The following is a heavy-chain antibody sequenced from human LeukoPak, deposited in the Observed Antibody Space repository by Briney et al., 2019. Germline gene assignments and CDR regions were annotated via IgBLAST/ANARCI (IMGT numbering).Heavy chain of an antibody. CDR3: ARGTENVFGSGSPFDF. CDR1: GGTFSNFA. D-gene: IGHD3-10*01. J-gene: IGHJ4*02. Sequence: ASVKVSCKASGGTFSNFAFNWVRQAPGQGLEWMGVTIPMFGTPKYALKFQGRVTMTTDESTRTAYMELDNLRSGDTAVYYCARGTENVFGSGSPFDFWGQGTLVTVSS. V-gene: IGHV1-69*05. CDR2: TIPMFGTP.